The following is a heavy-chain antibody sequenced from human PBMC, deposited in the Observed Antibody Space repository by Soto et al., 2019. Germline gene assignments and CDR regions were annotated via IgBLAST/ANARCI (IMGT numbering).Heavy chain of an antibody. CDR3: VREEASGSSGLTYHYYYNGMDV. V-gene: IGHV3-48*02. CDR1: GFTFSRYN. CDR2: VTTSGDIM. J-gene: IGHJ6*02. Sequence: GGSMRLSCVASGFTFSRYNMHWVRQAPGKGLEWVAYVTTSGDIMFYADSVEGRFAISRDVAKNSVHLQMNSLGDEDTAVYYCVREEASGSSGLTYHYYYNGMDVWGQGTTVTVSS. D-gene: IGHD3-10*01.